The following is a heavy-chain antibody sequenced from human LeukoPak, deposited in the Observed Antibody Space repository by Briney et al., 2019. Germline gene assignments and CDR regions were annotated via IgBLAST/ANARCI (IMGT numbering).Heavy chain of an antibody. Sequence: GGSLRLSCAASGFTFSNSAMSWVRQAPGKGLEWVSAISGSGGSTYYADSVKGRFTISRDSSKNTLYLQMNSLRAEDTAVYYCAKRIVGGPYAFDIWGQGTMVTVSS. CDR1: GFTFSNSA. J-gene: IGHJ3*02. CDR2: ISGSGGST. CDR3: AKRIVGGPYAFDI. D-gene: IGHD1-26*01. V-gene: IGHV3-23*01.